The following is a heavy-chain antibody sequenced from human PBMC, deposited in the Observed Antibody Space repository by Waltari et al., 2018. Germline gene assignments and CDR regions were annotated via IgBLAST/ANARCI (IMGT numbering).Heavy chain of an antibody. CDR1: GYIFTNYA. Sequence: QVQLVQSVAEVKKPGASVKVSCKASGYIFTNYAMHWVRQAPGQRLEWMGWINAGNGNTKYSQKFQDRVTITRDTSASTAYMELSGLRSEDTAVYYCARANAIAATGMFDYWGQGTLVSVSS. V-gene: IGHV1-3*01. CDR3: ARANAIAATGMFDY. CDR2: INAGNGNT. D-gene: IGHD6-13*01. J-gene: IGHJ4*02.